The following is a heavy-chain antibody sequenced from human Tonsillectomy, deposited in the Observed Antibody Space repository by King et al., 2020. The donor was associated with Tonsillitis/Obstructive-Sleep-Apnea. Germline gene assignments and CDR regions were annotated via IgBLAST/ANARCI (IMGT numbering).Heavy chain of an antibody. CDR3: ARFTLRYYYFDY. D-gene: IGHD3-16*01. V-gene: IGHV4-39*01. J-gene: IGHJ4*02. CDR1: GGSISSSSYS. Sequence: QLQESGPGLVKPSETLSLTCALSGGSISSSSYSWGWIRQPPGKGLEWIGNIYYSGSTYYNASLKSRITISVDTSKHQFSLKLSSVTAADTAVYYCARFTLRYYYFDYWGQGTLVTVSS. CDR2: IYYSGST.